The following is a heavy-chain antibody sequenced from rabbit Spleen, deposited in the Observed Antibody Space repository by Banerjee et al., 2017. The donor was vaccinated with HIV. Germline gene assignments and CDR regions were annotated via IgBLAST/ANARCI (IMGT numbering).Heavy chain of an antibody. D-gene: IGHD4-1*01. V-gene: IGHV1S40*01. CDR3: ARGVNAHGWGFNL. CDR1: GFSFSSSYD. CDR2: IYTGNGKT. Sequence: QQVVEYGGGLVKPGASLTLTCTASGFSFSSSYDMCWVRQAPGKGLEWIGCIYTGNGKTYYAGWAKGRFTISKASSTTVTLQMTSLTPADTATYFCARGVNAHGWGFNLWGPGTLVTVS. J-gene: IGHJ4*01.